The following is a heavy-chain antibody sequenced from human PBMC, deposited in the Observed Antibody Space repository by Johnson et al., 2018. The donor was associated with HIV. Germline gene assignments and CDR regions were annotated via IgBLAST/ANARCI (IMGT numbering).Heavy chain of an antibody. J-gene: IGHJ3*02. CDR3: ARQRGCDI. CDR1: GFTVSRNY. Sequence: VQLVESGGGLVQPGGSLRLSCAASGFTVSRNYMSWVRQAPGKGLEWVSVIYSDGSTYYADSVKGRFTISRDTSKNSLYLQMNSRRVEDTAVYYCARQRGCDIWGQGTMVTVSS. V-gene: IGHV3-66*04. CDR2: IYSDGST.